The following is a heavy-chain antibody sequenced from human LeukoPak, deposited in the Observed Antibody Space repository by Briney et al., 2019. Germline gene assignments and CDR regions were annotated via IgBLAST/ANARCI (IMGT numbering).Heavy chain of an antibody. J-gene: IGHJ1*01. CDR1: GGSISSSNYY. V-gene: IGHV4-39*01. CDR3: ARVVQSTDSSGFYLPEYFQH. CDR2: IYYSGST. Sequence: SETLSHTCTVSGGSISSSNYYWGWIRQPPGKGLEWIGNIYYSGSTYYNPSLKSRVTISVDTSKNQFSLKLSSVTAADTAVYYCARVVQSTDSSGFYLPEYFQHWGQGTLVTVSS. D-gene: IGHD3-22*01.